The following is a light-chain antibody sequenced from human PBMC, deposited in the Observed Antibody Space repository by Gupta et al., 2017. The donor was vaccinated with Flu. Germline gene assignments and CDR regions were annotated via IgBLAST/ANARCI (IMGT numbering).Light chain of an antibody. J-gene: IGKJ3*01. V-gene: IGKV1-39*01. CDR2: AAS. CDR3: QQSDSTPST. Sequence: DIQMTQSPSSLSASVGDRVTITCRASQSISSYLNWYQQKPGKAPKLLIYAASSLQSGVPSRFSGSGSGTDFTLTISRLQPEDFATYYCQQSDSTPSTFGHGTXVDIK. CDR1: QSISSY.